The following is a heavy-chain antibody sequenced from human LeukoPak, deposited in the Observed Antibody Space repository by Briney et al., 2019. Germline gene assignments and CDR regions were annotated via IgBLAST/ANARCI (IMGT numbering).Heavy chain of an antibody. D-gene: IGHD5-24*01. CDR2: IRYDESDH. CDR1: GFTFSNYD. V-gene: IGHV3-30*02. Sequence: GGSLRLSCAASGFTFSNYDMHWVRQAPGKGLEWVASIRYDESDHYYAVSVKGRFTISRDNSKNTLYLQMNSLRVEETFIYYCARLFGHGYNLDYWGQGTLVTVSS. J-gene: IGHJ4*02. CDR3: ARLFGHGYNLDY.